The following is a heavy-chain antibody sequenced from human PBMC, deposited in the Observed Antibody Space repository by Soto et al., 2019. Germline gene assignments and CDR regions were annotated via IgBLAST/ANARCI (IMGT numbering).Heavy chain of an antibody. J-gene: IGHJ4*02. CDR3: ATYGSGERFTRTKEMVQVDY. CDR2: IIPIFGTA. V-gene: IGHV1-69*01. CDR1: GGTFSSYA. Sequence: QVQLVQSGAEVKKPGSSVQVSCKASGGTFSSYAISWVRQAPGQGLEWMGGIIPIFGTANYAQKFQGRVTITADESTSTAYMELSSLRSEDTAVYYCATYGSGERFTRTKEMVQVDYWGQGTLFTVSA. D-gene: IGHD3-10*01.